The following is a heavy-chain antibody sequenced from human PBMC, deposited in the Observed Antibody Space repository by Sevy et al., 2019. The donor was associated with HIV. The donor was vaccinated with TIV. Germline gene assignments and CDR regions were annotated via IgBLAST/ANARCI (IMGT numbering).Heavy chain of an antibody. V-gene: IGHV3-23*01. D-gene: IGHD3-3*01. CDR1: GFIFSSYV. Sequence: LSLTCAASGFIFSSYVMNWVRQAPGKGLEWVSAISGSGGSTYYADSVKGRFTISRDNFKNTLYLEMNSLRVEDTAVYYCAGGFWSGFDYWGQGTLVTVSS. CDR2: ISGSGGST. CDR3: AGGFWSGFDY. J-gene: IGHJ4*02.